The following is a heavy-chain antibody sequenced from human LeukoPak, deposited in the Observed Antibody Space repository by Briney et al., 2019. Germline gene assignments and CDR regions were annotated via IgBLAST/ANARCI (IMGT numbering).Heavy chain of an antibody. Sequence: GGSLRLSCAASGFTFSSYAMSWVRQAPGKGLEWVSIIYSGGSTYYADSVKGKFTISRDNSKNTLYLQMNSLSAEDTAVYYCARGHDSRGSLPYYFDYWGQGTLVTVSS. V-gene: IGHV3-66*01. D-gene: IGHD3-22*01. CDR1: GFTFSSYA. CDR3: ARGHDSRGSLPYYFDY. CDR2: IYSGGST. J-gene: IGHJ4*02.